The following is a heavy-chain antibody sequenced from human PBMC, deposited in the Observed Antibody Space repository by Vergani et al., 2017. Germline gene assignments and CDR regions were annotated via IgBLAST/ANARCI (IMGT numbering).Heavy chain of an antibody. J-gene: IGHJ6*02. D-gene: IGHD2/OR15-2a*01. CDR3: ANSVIAGNVGVAYFGMDV. CDR2: IKSDGSIT. CDR1: GFSFSGYW. Sequence: EVQLVASGGGLIHPGGSLRLSCEGSGFSFSGYWMHWVRQSPEKGLVWVSRIKSDGSITNYADSVKGRFTISRDKSQNTVNLQMNSLRTEDTAVYFCANSVIAGNVGVAYFGMDVWGRGTTVTVSS. V-gene: IGHV3-74*01.